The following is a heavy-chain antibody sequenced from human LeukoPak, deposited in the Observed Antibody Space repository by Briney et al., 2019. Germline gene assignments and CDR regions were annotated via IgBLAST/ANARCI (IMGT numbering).Heavy chain of an antibody. V-gene: IGHV3-7*03. CDR2: IKPDGRDK. CDR1: GLFFSTNW. D-gene: IGHD4/OR15-4a*01. Sequence: GGSLRLSCAASGLFFSTNWMSWVRQAPGKGLEWVATIKPDGRDKYYVDSVKGRFTMSRDNGKISVYLQMNSLRAEDTAVYYCARRAGAYSHPYDYWGQGTLVTVSS. J-gene: IGHJ4*02. CDR3: ARRAGAYSHPYDY.